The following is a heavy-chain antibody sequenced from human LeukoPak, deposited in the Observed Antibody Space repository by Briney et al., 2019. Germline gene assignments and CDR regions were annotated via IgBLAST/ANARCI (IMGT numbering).Heavy chain of an antibody. CDR1: EFTFSSHA. D-gene: IGHD5-24*01. CDR2: INGDGSST. Sequence: PGGSLRLSCAASEFTFSSHAMTWVRQAPGKGLVWVSRINGDGSSTSYADSVKGRFTISRDNAKNTLYLQMNSLRAEDTAVYYCARGTGDGYRRIDYWGQGTLVTVSS. V-gene: IGHV3-74*01. J-gene: IGHJ4*02. CDR3: ARGTGDGYRRIDY.